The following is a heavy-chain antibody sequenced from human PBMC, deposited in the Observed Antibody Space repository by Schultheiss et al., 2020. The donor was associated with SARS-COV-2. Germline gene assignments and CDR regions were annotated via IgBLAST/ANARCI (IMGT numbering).Heavy chain of an antibody. D-gene: IGHD3-22*01. CDR2: INHSGST. V-gene: IGHV4-38-2*01. Sequence: SETLSLTCAVSNYSITDGYYWSWIRQPPGKGLEWIGEINHSGSTYYNPSLKSRVTISVDTSKNQFSLKLSSVTAADTAVYYCARRGYYDSSGYFGYWGQGTLVTVSS. CDR1: NYSITDGYY. CDR3: ARRGYYDSSGYFGY. J-gene: IGHJ4*02.